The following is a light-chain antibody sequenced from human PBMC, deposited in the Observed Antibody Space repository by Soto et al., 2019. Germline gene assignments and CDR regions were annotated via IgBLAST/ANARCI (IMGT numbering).Light chain of an antibody. J-gene: IGKJ4*01. V-gene: IGKV3-11*01. CDR2: DAS. Sequence: EIVLTQSPATLSLSPGERATLSCRASQSVSSYLAWYQQRPGQAPRLLIYDASNRATGIPGRFSGSGSGTDFTLTSSSLEPEDFAVYYCQQRINWPLTFGGGTKVEIK. CDR1: QSVSSY. CDR3: QQRINWPLT.